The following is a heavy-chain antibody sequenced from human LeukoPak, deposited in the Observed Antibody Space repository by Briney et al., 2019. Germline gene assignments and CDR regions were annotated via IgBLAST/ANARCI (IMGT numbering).Heavy chain of an antibody. J-gene: IGHJ4*02. V-gene: IGHV1-18*01. Sequence: ASVKVSCKASGYTFTNYPIHWVRQAPGQGLEWMGWISANNGDTDYPPKLQDRVTMTTDTYTSTAYMELRSLRSDDTAMYYCARESHETREDYWGQGTLVTVSS. D-gene: IGHD1-1*01. CDR2: ISANNGDT. CDR1: GYTFTNYP. CDR3: ARESHETREDY.